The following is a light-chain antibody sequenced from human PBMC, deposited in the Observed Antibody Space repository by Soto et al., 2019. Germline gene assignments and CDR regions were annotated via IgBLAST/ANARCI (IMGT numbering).Light chain of an antibody. J-gene: IGLJ7*01. Sequence: QSVLTQPPSVSGAPGQRVTISCTGSSSNIGAGYDVHWYQQRPGTAPKLLIFGNTNRPSGVPDRFSGSKSGTSASLTISGLRSEDEATYYCATWDDSLSGFVVFGGGTQLTVL. CDR2: GNT. CDR3: ATWDDSLSGFVV. CDR1: SSNIGAGYD. V-gene: IGLV1-40*01.